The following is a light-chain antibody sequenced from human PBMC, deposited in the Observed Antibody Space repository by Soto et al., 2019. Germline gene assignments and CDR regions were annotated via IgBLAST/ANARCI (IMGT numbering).Light chain of an antibody. J-gene: IGLJ2*01. CDR3: GTWDSSLSVVV. V-gene: IGLV1-51*01. CDR2: DNS. CDR1: YSNIGSNF. Sequence: QSVLTQSSSVSAAAGQKVSISCSGSYSNIGSNFVSWYQHFPGSAPKLVIYDNSQRPSGIPDRFSGSKSGSSATLGITGLQTGYEADYYCGTWDSSLSVVVFGGGTKLTVL.